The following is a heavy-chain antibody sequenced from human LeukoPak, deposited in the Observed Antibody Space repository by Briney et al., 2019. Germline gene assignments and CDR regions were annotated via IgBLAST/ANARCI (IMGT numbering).Heavy chain of an antibody. CDR1: GFTFSSYS. CDR2: FSVTAHTA. V-gene: IGHV3-23*01. J-gene: IGHJ4*02. Sequence: GGSLRLSCAASGFTFSSYSMNWVRQAPGKGPEWVSSFSVTAHTAHYADSVKGRFTVSRDTSKSTLYLQMKSLRVEDTAVYYCAKESKSTSSWYYFDSWGQGTLVTVSS. CDR3: AKESKSTSSWYYFDS. D-gene: IGHD6-13*01.